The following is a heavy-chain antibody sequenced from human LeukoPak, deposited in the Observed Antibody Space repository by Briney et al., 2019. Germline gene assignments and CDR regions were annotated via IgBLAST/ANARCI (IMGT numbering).Heavy chain of an antibody. D-gene: IGHD3-22*01. Sequence: PGGSLRLSCAASGFTFSSYSMNWVRQGPGKGLEWVSSISSSSSYIYYADSVKGRFTISRDNAKNSLYLQMNSLRAEDTAVYYCARASQFYNSSGFLKAVFDYWGQGTLVTVSS. CDR3: ARASQFYNSSGFLKAVFDY. CDR2: ISSSSSYI. J-gene: IGHJ4*02. V-gene: IGHV3-21*01. CDR1: GFTFSSYS.